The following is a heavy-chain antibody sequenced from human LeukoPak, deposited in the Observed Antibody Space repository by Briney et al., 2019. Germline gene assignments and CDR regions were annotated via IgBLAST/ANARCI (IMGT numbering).Heavy chain of an antibody. CDR1: GFTFSSYA. CDR2: IRHDGSNK. V-gene: IGHV3-30*02. J-gene: IGHJ4*02. D-gene: IGHD3-22*01. Sequence: GGSLRLSCAASGFTFSSYAMHWVRQAPGKGLEWLTFIRHDGSNKYYADSLKGRFTISRDNSKNTLYLQMNSLRAEDTAVYYCAKEAFVYSGYYPLDYWGQGTLVTVSS. CDR3: AKEAFVYSGYYPLDY.